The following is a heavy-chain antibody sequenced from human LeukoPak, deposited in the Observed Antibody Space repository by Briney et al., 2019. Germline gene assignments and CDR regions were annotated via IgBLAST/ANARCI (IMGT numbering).Heavy chain of an antibody. J-gene: IGHJ4*02. CDR1: GFTFGDYA. CDR2: IRSKAYGGTT. CDR3: TRVTYYDFWSGYFPREYFDY. D-gene: IGHD3-3*01. V-gene: IGHV3-49*04. Sequence: GGSLRLSCTASGFTFGDYAMSWVRQAPGKGLEWVGLIRSKAYGGTTEYAASVKGRFTISRDDSKSIAYLQMNSLKTEDTAVYYCTRVTYYDFWSGYFPREYFDYWGQGTLVTVSS.